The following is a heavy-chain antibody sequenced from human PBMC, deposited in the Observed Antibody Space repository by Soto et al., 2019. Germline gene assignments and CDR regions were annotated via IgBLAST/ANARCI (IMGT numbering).Heavy chain of an antibody. V-gene: IGHV4-61*01. D-gene: IGHD5-12*01. CDR1: GGSVSSGSFY. Sequence: SETLSLTCTVSGGSVSSGSFYWSWIRRPPGKGLEWIGYFYDSGSTNYNPSLRSRVTMSVDTSMNQFSLKLSSVTAADTAVYYCAASAPPATNYYYAMDVWGQGTTVTVSS. CDR3: AASAPPATNYYYAMDV. J-gene: IGHJ6*02. CDR2: FYDSGST.